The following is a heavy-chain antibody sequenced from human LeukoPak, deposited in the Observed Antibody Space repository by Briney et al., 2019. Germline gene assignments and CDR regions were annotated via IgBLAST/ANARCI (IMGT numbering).Heavy chain of an antibody. CDR2: IKSNTDGGTT. J-gene: IGHJ4*02. CDR3: STFYYYGSGSYLGY. V-gene: IGHV3-15*01. CDR1: GFTFTNAW. Sequence: GGSLRLSCAASGFTFTNAWMTWVRQAPGKGLEWVGRIKSNTDGGTTDYAAPVKGRFTISRDDSKNTLNLQMNSLKTEDTAVYYCSTFYYYGSGSYLGYWGQGTLVTVSS. D-gene: IGHD3-10*01.